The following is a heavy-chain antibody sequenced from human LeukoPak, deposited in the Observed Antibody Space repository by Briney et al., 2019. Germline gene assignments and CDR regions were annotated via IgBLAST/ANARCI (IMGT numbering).Heavy chain of an antibody. Sequence: SETLSLTCSASGGSISGFYWSWTRQPPGQKLEWIGYIYSSGSTNYNPSLQSRVTMSVDTSVNQFSLRLSSVTAADTAVYYCARFTSTRPSDVWGKGTTVTVSS. CDR3: ARFTSTRPSDV. V-gene: IGHV4-4*09. D-gene: IGHD6-6*01. J-gene: IGHJ6*04. CDR1: GGSISGFY. CDR2: IYSSGST.